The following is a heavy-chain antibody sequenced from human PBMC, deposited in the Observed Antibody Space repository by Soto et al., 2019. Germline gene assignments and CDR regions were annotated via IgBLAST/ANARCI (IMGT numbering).Heavy chain of an antibody. CDR2: ISGSGGST. CDR3: AKSASGTNSGLRS. J-gene: IGHJ5*02. D-gene: IGHD1-1*01. Sequence: EVQLLESGGGLVQPGGSRRLSCAASGFTFSTNDMGSVRQAPGKGLEWVSLISGSGGSTYYAGSVRGRFTISRDNSDDTLYLLMNSLRAEDTAQYYCAKSASGTNSGLRSWGQGTLVTVSS. CDR1: GFTFSTND. V-gene: IGHV3-23*01.